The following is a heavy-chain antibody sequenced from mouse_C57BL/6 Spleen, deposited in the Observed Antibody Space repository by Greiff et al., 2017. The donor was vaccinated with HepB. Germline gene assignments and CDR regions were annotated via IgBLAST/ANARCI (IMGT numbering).Heavy chain of an antibody. D-gene: IGHD2-14*01. CDR3: ARGRYDGYYAMDD. Sequence: VQLQQPGAELVKPGASVKLSCKASGYTFTSYWMHWVKQRPGQGLEWIGMIHPNSGSTNYNEKFKSKATLTVDKSSSTAYMQLSSLTSEDSAVYYGARGRYDGYYAMDDWGQGTSVTVAS. CDR2: IHPNSGST. V-gene: IGHV1-64*01. J-gene: IGHJ4*01. CDR1: GYTFTSYW.